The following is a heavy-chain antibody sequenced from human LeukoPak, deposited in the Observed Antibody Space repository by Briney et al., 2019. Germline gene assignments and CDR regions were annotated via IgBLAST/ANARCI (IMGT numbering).Heavy chain of an antibody. CDR1: GFTFSTYS. CDR2: IKTKTDGGTT. CDR3: SPYYHDSRGYSY. V-gene: IGHV3-15*01. Sequence: GGSLRLSCAASGFTFSTYSMNWVRQAPGKGLEWVGRIKTKTDGGTTDYAAPVKGRFIISRDDSKNTLYLQMNSLKTEDTAVYYCSPYYHDSRGYSYWGQGTLVTVSS. J-gene: IGHJ4*02. D-gene: IGHD3-22*01.